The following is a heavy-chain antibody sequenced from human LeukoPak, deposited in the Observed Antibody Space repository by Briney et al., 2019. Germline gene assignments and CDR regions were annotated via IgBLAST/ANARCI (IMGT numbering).Heavy chain of an antibody. V-gene: IGHV4-4*07. CDR3: ARRWTGENAFDI. Sequence: SETLSLTRIVSGGSIISRHWSWIRQPAGKGLEWIGHIYSSGSTNYNPSLKSRVTMSVDTSTNHFSLTLTSVTAADTAVYYCARRWTGENAFDIWGQGTMVTVSS. CDR1: GGSIISRH. CDR2: IYSSGST. D-gene: IGHD3/OR15-3a*01. J-gene: IGHJ3*02.